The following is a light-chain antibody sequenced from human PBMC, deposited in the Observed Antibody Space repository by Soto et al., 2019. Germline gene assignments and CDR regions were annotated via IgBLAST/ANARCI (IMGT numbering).Light chain of an antibody. CDR2: GAS. Sequence: EIMVTQSPVTLSVSPGERATLSCRASQSVSSNLAWYQQNPGQAPRLLLYGASTRATGIQARFSGSGSGTEFTLTIRSLQSEDFAVYYCKQYNNWPLTFGGGTKVDIK. J-gene: IGKJ4*01. CDR1: QSVSSN. V-gene: IGKV3-15*01. CDR3: KQYNNWPLT.